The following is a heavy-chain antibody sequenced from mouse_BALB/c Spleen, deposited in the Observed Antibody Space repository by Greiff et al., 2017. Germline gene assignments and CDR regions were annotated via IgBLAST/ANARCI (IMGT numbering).Heavy chain of an antibody. J-gene: IGHJ2*01. CDR1: GYTFTSYT. CDR2: INPSSGYT. Sequence: VQLQQSGAELARPGASVKMSCKASGYTFTSYTMHWVKQRPGQGLEWIGYINPSSGYTNYNQKFKDKATLTADKSSSTAYMQLSSLTSEDSAVYYCARSLPSTMITTKGAYFDYWGQGTTLTVSS. V-gene: IGHV1-4*01. D-gene: IGHD2-4*01. CDR3: ARSLPSTMITTKGAYFDY.